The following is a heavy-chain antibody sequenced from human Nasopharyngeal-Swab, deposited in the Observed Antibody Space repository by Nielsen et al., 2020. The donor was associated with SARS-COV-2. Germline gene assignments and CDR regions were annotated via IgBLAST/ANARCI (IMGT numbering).Heavy chain of an antibody. CDR2: TRHSGSG. J-gene: IGHJ6*02. V-gene: IGHV4-28*03. CDR3: ARDREKDRLRYYGMDV. Sequence: WIRQPPGKGLEWIGETRHSGSGNYKPSLNSRVSMSVDASKNQFSLKLDSVTAADTAVYYCARDREKDRLRYYGMDVWGQGTTVTVSS. D-gene: IGHD1-14*01.